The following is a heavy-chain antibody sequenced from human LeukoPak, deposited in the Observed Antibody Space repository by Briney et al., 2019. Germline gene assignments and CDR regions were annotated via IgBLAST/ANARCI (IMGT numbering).Heavy chain of an antibody. CDR3: ARDFIYYDFWSGYPPRYGMDV. D-gene: IGHD3-3*01. V-gene: IGHV3-74*01. J-gene: IGHJ6*02. CDR2: INSDGSST. Sequence: GGSLRLSCAASGFTFSSYAMGWVRHAPGKGLVWVSRINSDGSSTSYADSVKGRFTISRDNAKNTLYLQMNSLRAEDTAVYYCARDFIYYDFWSGYPPRYGMDVWGQGTTVTVSS. CDR1: GFTFSSYA.